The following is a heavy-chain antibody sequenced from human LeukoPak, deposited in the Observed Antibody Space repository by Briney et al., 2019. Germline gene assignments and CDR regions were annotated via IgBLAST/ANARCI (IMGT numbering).Heavy chain of an antibody. V-gene: IGHV4-39*01. CDR2: IYYSGST. D-gene: IGHD5-18*01. CDR1: GGSISSSSYY. J-gene: IGHJ4*02. CDR3: ARRLRRMDTAMADRPHYFDY. Sequence: SETLSLTCTVSGGSISSSSYYWGWIRQPPGKGLEWIGSIYYSGSTYYNPSLKSRVTISVDTSKNQFSLKLSSVTAADTAVYYCARRLRRMDTAMADRPHYFDYWGQGTLVTVSS.